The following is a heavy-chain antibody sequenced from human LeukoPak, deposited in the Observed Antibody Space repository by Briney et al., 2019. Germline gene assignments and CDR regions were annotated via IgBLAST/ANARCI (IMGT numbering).Heavy chain of an antibody. V-gene: IGHV3-74*01. D-gene: IGHD4-17*01. J-gene: IGHJ4*02. CDR1: GFTFSNSW. CDR3: ARAGYYRFDY. Sequence: QAGGSLRLSCAASGFTFSNSWMHWVRQAPGKGLVWVSRMNSDGSTTNYADSVKGRFTISRDNAESTLYLQMNSLRAEDTAVYYCARAGYYRFDYWGQGILVTVSS. CDR2: MNSDGSTT.